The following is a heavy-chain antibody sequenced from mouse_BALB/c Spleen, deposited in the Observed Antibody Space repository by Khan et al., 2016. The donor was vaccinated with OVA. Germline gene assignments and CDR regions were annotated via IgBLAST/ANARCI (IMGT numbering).Heavy chain of an antibody. CDR3: ARARGGKVPLDY. J-gene: IGHJ2*01. CDR1: GYTFTSYW. CDR2: IVPGSDST. D-gene: IGHD1-1*02. Sequence: DLVKPGASVKLSCKASGYTFTSYWINWIKQRPGQGLEWIGRIVPGSDSTYYNEMFKGKATLTVDTSSSTAYIQLSSLSSEDSAVSVWARARGGKVPLDYWGQGTTLTVSS. V-gene: IGHV1S41*01.